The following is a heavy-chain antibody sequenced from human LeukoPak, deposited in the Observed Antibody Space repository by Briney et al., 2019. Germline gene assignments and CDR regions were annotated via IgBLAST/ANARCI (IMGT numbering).Heavy chain of an antibody. CDR1: GFTFSSYA. J-gene: IGHJ6*02. D-gene: IGHD6-19*01. CDR2: ISGSGGST. Sequence: GGSLRLSCAASGFTFSSYAMSWLRQARGKGLEWVSAISGSGGSTYYADSVKGRFTISRDNSKNTLYLQMNSLRAEDTAVYYCAKDLLGSSAPRYYSYYGMDVWRQGTTVTVSS. V-gene: IGHV3-23*01. CDR3: AKDLLGSSAPRYYSYYGMDV.